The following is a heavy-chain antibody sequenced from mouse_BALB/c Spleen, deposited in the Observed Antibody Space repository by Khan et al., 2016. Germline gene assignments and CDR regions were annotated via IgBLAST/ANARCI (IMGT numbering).Heavy chain of an antibody. CDR1: GYTFTNYG. V-gene: IGHV9-1*02. J-gene: IGHJ3*01. D-gene: IGHD1-1*01. CDR3: ARDHGSSYGWFSY. Sequence: QIQLVQSGPELKKPGETVKISCKASGYTFTNYGMNWVKQAPGKGLKWMGWINTSTGEAAYSDDFKGRFAFSLETSASTAYLQINNLKNEDMATXFCARDHGSSYGWFSYWGQGTLVTVSA. CDR2: INTSTGEA.